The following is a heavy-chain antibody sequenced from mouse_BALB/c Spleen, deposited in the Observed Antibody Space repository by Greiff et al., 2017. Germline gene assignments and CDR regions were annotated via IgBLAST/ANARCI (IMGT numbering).Heavy chain of an antibody. CDR1: GFTFSSYG. CDR2: ISSGGSYT. CDR3: ARHGDGTAWFAY. D-gene: IGHD2-1*01. Sequence: DVKLVESGGDLVKPGGSLKLSCAASGFTFSSYGMSWVRQTPDKRLEWVATISSGGSYTYYPDSVKGRFTISRDNAKNTLYLQMSSLKSEDTAMYYCARHGDGTAWFAYWGQGTLVTVSA. V-gene: IGHV5-6*02. J-gene: IGHJ3*01.